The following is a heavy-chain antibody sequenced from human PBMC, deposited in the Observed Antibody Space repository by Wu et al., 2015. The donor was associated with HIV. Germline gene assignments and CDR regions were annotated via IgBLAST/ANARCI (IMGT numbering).Heavy chain of an antibody. CDR1: GYTFTSYG. V-gene: IGHV1-18*01. J-gene: IGHJ4*02. CDR2: ISGYNGNT. D-gene: IGHD3-22*01. Sequence: QVQLVQSGAEVKKPGASVKVSCKASGYTFTSYGISWVRQSPGQGLEWMGWISGYNGNTDYAQKFQGRVTVTTDTSTNTAYMELRSLRSDDTAVYYCARVXDSSGYLADPDYWGQGTLVTVSS. CDR3: ARVXDSSGYLADPDY.